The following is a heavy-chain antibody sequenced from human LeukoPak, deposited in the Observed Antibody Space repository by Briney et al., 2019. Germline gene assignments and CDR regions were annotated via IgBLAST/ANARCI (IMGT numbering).Heavy chain of an antibody. Sequence: GRSLRLSCAASGFTFSSYGMHWVRQAPGKGLEWVAVIWYDGSNKYYADSVKGRFTISRDNSKHTLYVQMNSLRAEDTAVYYCARDPQPGPFYYYYYMDVWGKGTTVTVSS. CDR2: IWYDGSNK. CDR1: GFTFSSYG. D-gene: IGHD3-16*01. CDR3: ARDPQPGPFYYYYYMDV. J-gene: IGHJ6*03. V-gene: IGHV3-33*01.